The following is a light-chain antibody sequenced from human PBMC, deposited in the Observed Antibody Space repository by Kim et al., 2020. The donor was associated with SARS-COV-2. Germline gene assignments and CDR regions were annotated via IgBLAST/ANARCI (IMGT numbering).Light chain of an antibody. V-gene: IGLV6-57*04. CDR2: EDN. J-gene: IGLJ3*02. Sequence: NFMLTQPHSVSESPGKTVTISCTRSSGSIASNYVQWYQQRPGSAPTTVIYEDNQRPSGVPDRFSGSIDSSSNSASLTISELKTEDEADYYCQSYDSSLWVFGGGTQLTVL. CDR1: SGSIASNY. CDR3: QSYDSSLWV.